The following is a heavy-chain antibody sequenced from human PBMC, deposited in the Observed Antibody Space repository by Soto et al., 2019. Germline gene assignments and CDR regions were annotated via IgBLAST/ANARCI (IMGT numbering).Heavy chain of an antibody. CDR3: VRDPSYYGDYPRPFDY. V-gene: IGHV1-18*01. CDR1: GYTFTSYG. CDR2: ISAYNGNT. Sequence: QVQLVQSGAEVKKPGASVKVSCKASGYTFTSYGISWVRQAPGQGLEWMGWISAYNGNTNYAQKLQGRVTMTTDTSTSTAYMELRSLRSDDTAVYYCVRDPSYYGDYPRPFDYWGQGTLVTVSS. J-gene: IGHJ4*02. D-gene: IGHD4-17*01.